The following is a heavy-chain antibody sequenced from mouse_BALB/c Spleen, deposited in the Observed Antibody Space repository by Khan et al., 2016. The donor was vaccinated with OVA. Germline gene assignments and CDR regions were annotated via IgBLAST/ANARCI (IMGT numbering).Heavy chain of an antibody. Sequence: QVQLKQSGAELVKPGASVKLSCKTSGYTFTSYWIQWVKQRPGQGLGWIGEIFPGTGTTYYNEKFKGKATLTIDTSSSTAYMQLSSLTSEDSAVYCCARALDGYGAMDYWGQGTSVTVSS. CDR2: IFPGTGTT. CDR3: ARALDGYGAMDY. V-gene: IGHV1S132*01. J-gene: IGHJ4*01. CDR1: GYTFTSYW. D-gene: IGHD2-3*01.